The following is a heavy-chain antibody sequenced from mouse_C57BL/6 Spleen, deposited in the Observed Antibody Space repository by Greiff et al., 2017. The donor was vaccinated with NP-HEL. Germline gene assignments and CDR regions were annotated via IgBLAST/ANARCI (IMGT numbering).Heavy chain of an antibody. Sequence: EVMLVESGGDLVKPGGSLKLSCAASGFTFSSYGMSWVRQTPDKRLEWVATISSGGSYTYYPDSVKGRFTISRDNAKNTLYLQMSSLKSEDTAMYYCARRAALGPDWYFDVWGTGTTVTVSS. CDR3: ARRAALGPDWYFDV. J-gene: IGHJ1*03. CDR2: ISSGGSYT. CDR1: GFTFSSYG. V-gene: IGHV5-6*02. D-gene: IGHD4-1*01.